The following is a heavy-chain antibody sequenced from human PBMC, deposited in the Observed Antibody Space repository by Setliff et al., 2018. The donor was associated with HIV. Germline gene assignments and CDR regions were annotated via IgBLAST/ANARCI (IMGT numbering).Heavy chain of an antibody. Sequence: SETLALTCTVSGGSMNSYYWNWIRQPPGKGLEWIWYIYYSGSTNYNPSLKSRVTISVDTSKNQFSLKLSSVTAADTAVYYCARKGNVGGWFDPWGQGTLVTVSS. D-gene: IGHD3-16*01. CDR1: GGSMNSYY. CDR3: ARKGNVGGWFDP. V-gene: IGHV4-59*01. CDR2: IYYSGST. J-gene: IGHJ5*02.